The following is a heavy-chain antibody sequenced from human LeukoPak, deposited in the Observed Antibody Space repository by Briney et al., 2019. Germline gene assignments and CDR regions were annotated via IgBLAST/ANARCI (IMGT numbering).Heavy chain of an antibody. CDR3: AGLTPSDSSRWYSYVGL. D-gene: IGHD6-13*01. CDR2: IYYSGST. CDR1: GGSISSYY. V-gene: IGHV4-59*08. J-gene: IGHJ2*01. Sequence: PSETLSLTCTVSGGSISSYYWSWVRQPPGKGLEWIGYIYYSGSTNYNPSLTSRVTISVDTSKNQFSLKLSTVTAADTAVYYCAGLTPSDSSRWYSYVGLWGRGTLVTVSS.